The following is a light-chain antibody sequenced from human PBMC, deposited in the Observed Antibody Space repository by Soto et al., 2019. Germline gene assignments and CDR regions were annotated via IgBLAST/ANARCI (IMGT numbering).Light chain of an antibody. J-gene: IGKJ1*01. CDR3: QTYSNWPPWT. CDR2: GAS. CDR1: QSVSNNY. Sequence: EIVLTQSPGTLSLSPGERATLSCRASQSVSNNYLAWYQQKPGQAPRLLIYGASNRATGIPGRFSATGSGTDFTLTISRLQSEDCAVYYCQTYSNWPPWTFGPGTKVDIK. V-gene: IGKV3-20*01.